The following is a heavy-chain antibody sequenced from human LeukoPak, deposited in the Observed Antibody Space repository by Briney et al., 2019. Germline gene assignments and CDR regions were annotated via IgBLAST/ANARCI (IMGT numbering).Heavy chain of an antibody. CDR3: ARDKARTNGICYTIDY. Sequence: ASVKVSCKATGYTFTGYYMHWVRQAPGQGLEWMGWINPNSGGTNYAQKFQGRVTMTRNTSISTAYMELSRLRSDDTAVYYCARDKARTNGICYTIDYWGRGTLVTVSS. V-gene: IGHV1-2*02. CDR1: GYTFTGYY. D-gene: IGHD2-8*01. CDR2: INPNSGGT. J-gene: IGHJ4*02.